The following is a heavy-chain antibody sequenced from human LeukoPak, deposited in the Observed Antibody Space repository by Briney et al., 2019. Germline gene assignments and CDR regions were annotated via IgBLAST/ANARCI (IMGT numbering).Heavy chain of an antibody. CDR2: INPSGGST. D-gene: IGHD5-24*01. V-gene: IGHV1-46*01. CDR3: ARGVSGYNHFDY. CDR1: GYTFTSYS. Sequence: EASVKVSCKASGYTFTSYSMHWVRQAPGQGLEWMGIINPSGGSTSYAQKFQGRVTMTRDTSTSTVYMELSSPRSEDTAVYYCARGVSGYNHFDYWGQGTLVTVSS. J-gene: IGHJ4*02.